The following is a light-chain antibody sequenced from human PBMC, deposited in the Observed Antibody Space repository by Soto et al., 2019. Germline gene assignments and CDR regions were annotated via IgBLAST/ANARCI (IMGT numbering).Light chain of an antibody. Sequence: QSVLTQPASVSGSPGQSITFSCPGTSSDVVGYNYVSWSQQHPGKAPKFMIYDVSNRPSGVSTRFSGSKSGNTASLTISGLQAEDEADYYCNSYTTSNTRQIVFGTGTKVPVL. J-gene: IGLJ1*01. V-gene: IGLV2-14*01. CDR1: SSDVVGYNY. CDR3: NSYTTSNTRQIV. CDR2: DVS.